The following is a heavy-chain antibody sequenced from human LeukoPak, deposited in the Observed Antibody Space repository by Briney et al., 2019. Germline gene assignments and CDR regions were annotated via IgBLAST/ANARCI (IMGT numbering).Heavy chain of an antibody. Sequence: PGGSLRLSCAASGFTFSKYAMSWVRQAPGKGLEWVSGIAASAGPSSADSVKGRFTISRDKSKNMVYLQMNSLRDEDTAVYYCVKDGRTSAPCWGQGTLVSVSS. CDR1: GFTFSKYA. D-gene: IGHD2-15*01. V-gene: IGHV3-23*01. CDR2: IAASAGP. CDR3: VKDGRTSAPC. J-gene: IGHJ4*02.